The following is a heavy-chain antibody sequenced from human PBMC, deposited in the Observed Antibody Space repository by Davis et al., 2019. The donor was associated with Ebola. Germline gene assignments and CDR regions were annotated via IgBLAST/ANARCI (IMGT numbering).Heavy chain of an antibody. CDR3: ARDLTRGDAFDI. Sequence: SETLSLTCTVSGGSISSGSYYWNWIRQPGGKGLEWLGHIYTSGSTTYNSSLKSRVTISIDASRNQFSLKLSSVTAADTAVYYCARDLTRGDAFDIWGQGTMVTVSS. V-gene: IGHV4-61*09. J-gene: IGHJ3*02. CDR2: IYTSGST. D-gene: IGHD2-21*02. CDR1: GGSISSGSYY.